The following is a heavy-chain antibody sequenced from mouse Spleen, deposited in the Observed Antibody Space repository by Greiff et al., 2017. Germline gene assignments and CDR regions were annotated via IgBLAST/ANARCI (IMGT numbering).Heavy chain of an antibody. Sequence: EVQLVESGGGLVKPGGSLKLSCAASGFTFSSYAMSWVRQTPEKRLEWVATISSGGSYTYYPDSVKGRFTISRDNAKNTLYLQMSSLRSEDTAMYYCARQGDRYDYWGQGTSVTVSS. CDR3: ARQGDRYDY. D-gene: IGHD2-14*01. V-gene: IGHV5-9-3*01. CDR1: GFTFSSYA. CDR2: ISSGGSYT. J-gene: IGHJ4*01.